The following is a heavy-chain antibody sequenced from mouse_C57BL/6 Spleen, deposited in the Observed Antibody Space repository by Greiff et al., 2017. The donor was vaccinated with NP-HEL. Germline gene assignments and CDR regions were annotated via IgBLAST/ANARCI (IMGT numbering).Heavy chain of an antibody. Sequence: VQLVESGAELARPGASVKMSCKASGYTFTSYTMHWVKQRPGQGLEWIGYINPSSGYTKYNQKFKDKATLTADKSSSTAYMQLSSLTSEDSAVYYCARGGYGSSYDYAMDYWGQGTSVTVSS. CDR2: INPSSGYT. V-gene: IGHV1-4*01. D-gene: IGHD1-1*01. J-gene: IGHJ4*01. CDR1: GYTFTSYT. CDR3: ARGGYGSSYDYAMDY.